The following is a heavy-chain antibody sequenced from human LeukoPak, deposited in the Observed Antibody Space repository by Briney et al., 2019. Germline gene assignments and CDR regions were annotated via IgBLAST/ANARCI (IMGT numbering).Heavy chain of an antibody. CDR3: ARRATVTPYYYYYYGMDV. V-gene: IGHV3-7*03. J-gene: IGHJ6*02. Sequence: GGSLRLSWAASGFTFSSYWMSWVRQAPGKGLEWVANIKQDGSEKYYVDSVKGRFTISRDNAKNSLYLQMNSLRAEDTAVYYCARRATVTPYYYYYYGMDVWGQGTTVTVSS. CDR2: IKQDGSEK. CDR1: GFTFSSYW. D-gene: IGHD4-11*01.